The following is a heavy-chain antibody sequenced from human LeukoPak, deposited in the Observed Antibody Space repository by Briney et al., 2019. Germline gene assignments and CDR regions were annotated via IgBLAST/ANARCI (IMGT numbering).Heavy chain of an antibody. Sequence: APVKVSCKASGYTFTGYYMHWVRQAPGQGLEWMGWINPNSGGTNYAQKFQGRVTMTRDTSISTAYMELSRLRSDDTAVYYCARSIAAAGRRVDYWGQGTLVTVSS. CDR2: INPNSGGT. V-gene: IGHV1-2*02. CDR1: GYTFTGYY. J-gene: IGHJ4*02. CDR3: ARSIAAAGRRVDY. D-gene: IGHD6-13*01.